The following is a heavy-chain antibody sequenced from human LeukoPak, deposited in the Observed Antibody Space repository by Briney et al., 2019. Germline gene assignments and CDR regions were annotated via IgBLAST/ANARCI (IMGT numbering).Heavy chain of an antibody. J-gene: IGHJ3*02. Sequence: PGASVKVSCKASGYTFTNYDINWVRQAAGQGLEWMGWMNPNSGNTGYAQKFQGRVTMTRSTSICTAYMELSSLTSEDTAVYYCARSWYYDSSGYESRAFDIWGQGTMVTVSS. CDR3: ARSWYYDSSGYESRAFDI. V-gene: IGHV1-8*01. CDR2: MNPNSGNT. CDR1: GYTFTNYD. D-gene: IGHD3-22*01.